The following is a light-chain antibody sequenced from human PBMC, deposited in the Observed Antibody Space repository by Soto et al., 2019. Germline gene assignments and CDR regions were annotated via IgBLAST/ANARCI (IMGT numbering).Light chain of an antibody. V-gene: IGKV3-20*01. Sequence: EIVMTQSPATLSVSPGERVTLSCRASQSVSSFLAWYQQKPGQAPRLLIYGASSRATGIPDRFSGSGSGTDFTLTISRLEPDDFALYYCQQYGNSPLPFGGGTK. CDR2: GAS. CDR3: QQYGNSPLP. CDR1: QSVSSF. J-gene: IGKJ4*01.